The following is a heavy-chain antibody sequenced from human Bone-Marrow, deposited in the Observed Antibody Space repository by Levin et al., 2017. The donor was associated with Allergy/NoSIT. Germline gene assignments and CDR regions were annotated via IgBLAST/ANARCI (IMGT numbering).Heavy chain of an antibody. J-gene: IGHJ4*02. D-gene: IGHD4-17*01. Sequence: GGSLRLSCAASGFTFSSYDIHWVRQTTGKRLEWVSTVDTAGDTYYPASVKGRFTISRENAKNSSYLQINSLRAGDTAVYYCTRGAYGDYFYYFDYWGQGALVTVSS. CDR2: VDTAGDT. V-gene: IGHV3-13*01. CDR3: TRGAYGDYFYYFDY. CDR1: GFTFSSYD.